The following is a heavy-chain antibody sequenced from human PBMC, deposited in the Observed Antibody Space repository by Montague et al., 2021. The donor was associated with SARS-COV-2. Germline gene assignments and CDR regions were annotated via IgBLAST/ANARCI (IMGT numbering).Heavy chain of an antibody. CDR2: IYWTDDK. CDR1: GFSLYTSGVG. J-gene: IGHJ4*02. Sequence: PALVKPTQTLTLTCTFSGFSLYTSGVGVAWIRQSPGKALEWLGIIYWTDDKRYSPSLKSRLTITKDTSKNQVVLTMTNMDHVDTATYYCAHRKPYTNNLEXWGQGTLVTVSS. D-gene: IGHD1/OR15-1a*01. CDR3: AHRKPYTNNLEX. V-gene: IGHV2-5*01.